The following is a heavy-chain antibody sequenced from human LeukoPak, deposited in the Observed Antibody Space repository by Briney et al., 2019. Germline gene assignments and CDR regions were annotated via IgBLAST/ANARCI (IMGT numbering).Heavy chain of an antibody. CDR3: ARGVVSIAARPPYFDY. Sequence: GGSLRLSCAASSFTFSKYWFHWVRQAPGKGLDWVSRIDTDGRTTDYADSVKGRFTISRDDAKNTLFLEMNSLRAEDTAVYYCARGVVSIAARPPYFDYWGQGTLVTVSS. CDR1: SFTFSKYW. D-gene: IGHD6-6*01. J-gene: IGHJ4*02. CDR2: IDTDGRTT. V-gene: IGHV3-74*01.